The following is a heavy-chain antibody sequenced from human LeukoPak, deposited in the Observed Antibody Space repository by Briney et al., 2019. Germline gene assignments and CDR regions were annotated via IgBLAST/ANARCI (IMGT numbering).Heavy chain of an antibody. J-gene: IGHJ4*02. Sequence: GASVKVPCEASGYTFTVYFMHWVRQAPGQGLEWMGWINPNSGGTNYAQKFQGRVTMTRDTSISTAYMELSRLRSDDTAVYYCARELNYDSSGYYFDYWGQGTLVTVSS. V-gene: IGHV1-2*02. D-gene: IGHD3-22*01. CDR2: INPNSGGT. CDR3: ARELNYDSSGYYFDY. CDR1: GYTFTVYF.